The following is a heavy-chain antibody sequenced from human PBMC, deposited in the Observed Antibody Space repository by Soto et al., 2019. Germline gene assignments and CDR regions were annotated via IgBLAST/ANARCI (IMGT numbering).Heavy chain of an antibody. CDR1: GASVSSAEHY. V-gene: IGHV4-30-4*01. Sequence: QVQLQQSGPGLVKASQTLSLTCTLSGASVSSAEHYWSWIRHPPGKGLEWIGYTYYSGGSYYNASLQRRVSISVDTSQNQFSLKLTSVTAADTAVDYCARLSGYDPAGAADKWGPGILVSVSS. J-gene: IGHJ4*02. D-gene: IGHD5-12*01. CDR3: ARLSGYDPAGAADK. CDR2: TYYSGGS.